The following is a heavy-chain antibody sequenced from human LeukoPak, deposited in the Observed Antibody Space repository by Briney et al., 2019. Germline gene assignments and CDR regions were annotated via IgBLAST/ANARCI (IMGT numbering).Heavy chain of an antibody. CDR2: IYYSGST. CDR1: GGSISSYY. CDR3: ARDISRRDGYMGCFDY. D-gene: IGHD5-24*01. Sequence: PSETLSLTCTVSGGSISSYYWSWIRQPPGKGLEWIGYIYYSGSTNYNPSLKSRVTISVDTSKNQFSLKLSSVTAADTAVYYCARDISRRDGYMGCFDYWGQGTLVTVSS. V-gene: IGHV4-59*01. J-gene: IGHJ4*02.